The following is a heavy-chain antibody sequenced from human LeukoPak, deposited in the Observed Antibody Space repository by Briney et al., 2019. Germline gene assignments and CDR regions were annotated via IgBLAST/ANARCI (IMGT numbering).Heavy chain of an antibody. CDR1: GFTVSSNY. D-gene: IGHD5-12*01. CDR2: IYSGGST. V-gene: IGHV3-53*01. Sequence: GGSLRLSCAASGFTVSSNYTSWVRQAPGKGLEWVSVIYSGGSTYYADSVKGRFTISRDNSKNTLYLQMNSLRAEDTAVYYCARSGGYSGYDLDFDYWGQGTLVTVSS. J-gene: IGHJ4*02. CDR3: ARSGGYSGYDLDFDY.